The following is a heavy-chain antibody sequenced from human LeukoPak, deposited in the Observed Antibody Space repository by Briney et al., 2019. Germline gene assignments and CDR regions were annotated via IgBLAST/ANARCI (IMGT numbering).Heavy chain of an antibody. CDR1: GFTVSSNY. V-gene: IGHV3-53*01. CDR3: ARATWDSSGWYERYYFDY. D-gene: IGHD6-19*01. J-gene: IGHJ4*02. CDR2: IYSGGST. Sequence: PGGSLRLSCAASGFTVSSNYMSWVRQAPGKGLEWVSVIYSGGSTYYADSVKGRFTISRDNSKNTLYLQMNSLRAEDTAVYYCARATWDSSGWYERYYFDYWGQGTLVTVSS.